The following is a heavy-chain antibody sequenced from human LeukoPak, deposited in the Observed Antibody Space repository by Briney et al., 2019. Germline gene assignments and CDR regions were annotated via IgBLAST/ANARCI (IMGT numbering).Heavy chain of an antibody. D-gene: IGHD2-15*01. J-gene: IGHJ4*02. CDR3: ARVRGSGYLDY. V-gene: IGHV3-7*01. Sequence: GGSLRLSCAASGFTFSTYAMSWVRQAPGKGLEWVANIKQDGSEKYYVDSVKGRFTISRDNAKNSLYLQMNSLRAEDTAVYYCARVRGSGYLDYWGQGTLVTVSS. CDR2: IKQDGSEK. CDR1: GFTFSTYA.